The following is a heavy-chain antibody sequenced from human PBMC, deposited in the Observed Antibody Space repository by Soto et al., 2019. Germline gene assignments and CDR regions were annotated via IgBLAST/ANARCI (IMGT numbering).Heavy chain of an antibody. V-gene: IGHV1-2*02. Sequence: ASVEVSCKXSGYTFTGYYMHWVRQAPGQGFEWMGRISPKSGGTNYAQKFEGRVTMTWDTSLKTAYMELSSLISEDTAVYYCARPPGYISDWYYFDLWGQGTRVTVS. CDR2: ISPKSGGT. J-gene: IGHJ4*02. CDR3: ARPPGYISDWYYFDL. CDR1: GYTFTGYY. D-gene: IGHD3-9*01.